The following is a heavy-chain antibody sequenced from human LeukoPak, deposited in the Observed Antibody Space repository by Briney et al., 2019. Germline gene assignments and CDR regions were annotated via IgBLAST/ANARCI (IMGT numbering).Heavy chain of an antibody. V-gene: IGHV3-23*01. J-gene: IGHJ6*03. Sequence: PGGSLRLSCAASGFTFSSYDMSWVRQAPGKGLEWVSAISGSGGSTYYADSVKGRFTISIDNSKSTLYLQMHSLRAEDTAVYYCAKGTPSDDFWSGFTLHYYYYSMDVWGKGTTVTVSS. CDR1: GFTFSSYD. CDR3: AKGTPSDDFWSGFTLHYYYYSMDV. CDR2: ISGSGGST. D-gene: IGHD3-3*01.